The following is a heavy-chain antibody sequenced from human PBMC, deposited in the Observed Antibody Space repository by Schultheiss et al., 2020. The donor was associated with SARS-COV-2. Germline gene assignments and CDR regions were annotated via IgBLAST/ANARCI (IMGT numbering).Heavy chain of an antibody. Sequence: GGSLRLSCAASGFTFSSYEMNWVRQALGKGLEWVSYISSSGSTIYYADSVKARFTISRDNAKNSLYLQMNSLRAEDTAVYYCARDLKSYDILTGPTEYWGQGTLVTVSS. D-gene: IGHD3-9*01. CDR2: ISSSGSTI. CDR1: GFTFSSYE. J-gene: IGHJ4*02. CDR3: ARDLKSYDILTGPTEY. V-gene: IGHV3-48*03.